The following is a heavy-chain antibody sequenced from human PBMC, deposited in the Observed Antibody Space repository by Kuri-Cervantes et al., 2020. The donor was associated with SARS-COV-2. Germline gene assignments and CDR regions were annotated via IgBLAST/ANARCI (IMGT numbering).Heavy chain of an antibody. CDR3: ARVGPLSSWYPTRYLDS. V-gene: IGHV3-7*01. Sequence: GGSLRLSCAVYGGSFSGYYWSWVRQAPGKGLEWVAYIRQDGGDTYYEDSVKGRFTISRDDAKSSVYLQMNNMRVEDTAVFYCARVGPLSSWYPTRYLDSWGQGTPVTVSS. CDR2: IRQDGGDT. D-gene: IGHD2-2*01. J-gene: IGHJ4*02. CDR1: GGSFSGYY.